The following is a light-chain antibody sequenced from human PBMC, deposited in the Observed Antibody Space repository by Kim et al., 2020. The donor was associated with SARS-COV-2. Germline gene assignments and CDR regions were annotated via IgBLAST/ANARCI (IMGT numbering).Light chain of an antibody. V-gene: IGLV2-8*01. Sequence: PGQSGTISCTGTSRDIGAYHYVSWYQQHPGKAPKVMIYEVSERPSGVPGRFSGSKSGTTASLTVSGLQAEDEADYYCSSYAGSTWVFGGGTQLTVL. J-gene: IGLJ3*02. CDR1: SRDIGAYHY. CDR2: EVS. CDR3: SSYAGSTWV.